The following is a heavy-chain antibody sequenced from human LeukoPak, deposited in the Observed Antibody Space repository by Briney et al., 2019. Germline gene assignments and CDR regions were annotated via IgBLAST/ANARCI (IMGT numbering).Heavy chain of an antibody. CDR2: ISAYNGNT. V-gene: IGHV1-18*01. J-gene: IGHJ4*02. D-gene: IGHD2-2*01. CDR1: GYTFTSYG. Sequence: ASVKVSCKASGYTFTSYGVSWVRQAPGQGLEWMGWISAYNGNTNYAQKLQGRVTMTTDTSTSTAYMELRSLRSDDTAVYYCARVGCSSTSCYFDYWGQGTLVTVSS. CDR3: ARVGCSSTSCYFDY.